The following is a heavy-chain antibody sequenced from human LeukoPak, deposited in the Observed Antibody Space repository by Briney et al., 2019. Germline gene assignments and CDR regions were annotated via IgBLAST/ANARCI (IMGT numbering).Heavy chain of an antibody. J-gene: IGHJ4*02. CDR3: ASRYYDILTGYYGPLDY. D-gene: IGHD3-9*01. V-gene: IGHV3-23*01. Sequence: PGGSLRLSCAASGFTFSSYATSWVRQAPGKGLEWVSAISGSGGSTYYADSVKGRFTISRDNSKNTLYLQMNSLRAEDTAVYYCASRYYDILTGYYGPLDYWGQGTLVTVSS. CDR1: GFTFSSYA. CDR2: ISGSGGST.